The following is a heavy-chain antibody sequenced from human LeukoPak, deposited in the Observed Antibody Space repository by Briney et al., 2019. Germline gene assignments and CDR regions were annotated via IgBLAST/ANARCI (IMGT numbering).Heavy chain of an antibody. J-gene: IGHJ4*02. Sequence: GESLKISCKGSGYSFTSYCICWGRQMPGKGLVWMGIIYPGDSDTRYSPSFQGQVTISADKSISTDYLQWSSLKASDTAMYYCARQDNRAAGLDYWGQGTLVTVSS. D-gene: IGHD1-14*01. CDR2: IYPGDSDT. CDR3: ARQDNRAAGLDY. V-gene: IGHV5-51*01. CDR1: GYSFTSYC.